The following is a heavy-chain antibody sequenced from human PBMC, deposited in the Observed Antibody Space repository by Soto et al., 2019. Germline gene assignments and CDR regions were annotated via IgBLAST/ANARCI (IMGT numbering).Heavy chain of an antibody. J-gene: IGHJ6*02. CDR3: ARDAVVPAATDYYYYYGMDV. CDR1: GFTVSSNY. V-gene: IGHV3-53*04. CDR2: IYSGGST. Sequence: PGGSLRLSCAASGFTVSSNYMSWVRQAPGKGLEWVSVIYSGGSTYYADSVKGRFTISRHNSKNTLYLQMNSLRAEDTAVYYFARDAVVPAATDYYYYYGMDVWGQGTTVTVSS. D-gene: IGHD2-2*01.